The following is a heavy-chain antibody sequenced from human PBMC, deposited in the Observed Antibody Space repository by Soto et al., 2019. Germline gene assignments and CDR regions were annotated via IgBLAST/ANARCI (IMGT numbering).Heavy chain of an antibody. CDR2: IYHSGST. D-gene: IGHD2-2*01. J-gene: IGHJ6*02. Sequence: QVQLQESGPGLVKPSGTLSLTCAVSGGSISSSNWWSWVRQPPGKVLEWIGEIYHSGSTNYNPSLKSRVTISVDKSKNQFSLKLSSVTAADTAVYYCARDDCSSTSCSDYYYYGMDVWGQGTTVTVSS. V-gene: IGHV4-4*02. CDR3: ARDDCSSTSCSDYYYYGMDV. CDR1: GGSISSSNW.